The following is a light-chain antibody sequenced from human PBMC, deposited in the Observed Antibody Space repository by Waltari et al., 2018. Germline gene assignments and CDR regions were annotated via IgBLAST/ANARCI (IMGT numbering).Light chain of an antibody. Sequence: SYELTQPPSVSVSPGQTASITCSGDKLGDKYACWYQQKPGQSPVLVIYQASKRTSGLPERFSGSNSGNTATLTISGTQAMDEADYYCQAWDSSTGVFGGGTKLTVL. V-gene: IGLV3-1*01. J-gene: IGLJ2*01. CDR2: QAS. CDR1: KLGDKY. CDR3: QAWDSSTGV.